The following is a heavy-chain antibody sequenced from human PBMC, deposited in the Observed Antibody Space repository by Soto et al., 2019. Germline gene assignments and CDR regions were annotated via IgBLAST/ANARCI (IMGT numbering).Heavy chain of an antibody. V-gene: IGHV4-4*02. D-gene: IGHD3-3*01. J-gene: IGHJ4*02. CDR3: AKRSLRRLRFVETH. CDR2: IYHSGST. CDR1: GDSISNTNW. Sequence: QVQLQESGPGLVRPSGTLSLTCTVSGDSISNTNWWSWVRQPPGKGLEWIGEIYHSGSTNYNPSLKSRVSISVDKSKNQFSLNLTSVTDADTAVYFCAKRSLRRLRFVETHWGQGTLVTVSS.